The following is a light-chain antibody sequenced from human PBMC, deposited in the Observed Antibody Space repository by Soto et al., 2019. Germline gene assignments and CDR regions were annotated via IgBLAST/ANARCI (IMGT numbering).Light chain of an antibody. Sequence: IQMTQYPSPLSGSVGDRVTITCRASQTISSWLAWYQQKPGKAPKLLIYRASTLKSGVPSRFSGSGSGTEFTLTISSLQPDDFATYYCQQYNSYTWTVGQGTKVDIK. J-gene: IGKJ1*01. CDR1: QTISSW. V-gene: IGKV1-5*03. CDR2: RAS. CDR3: QQYNSYTWT.